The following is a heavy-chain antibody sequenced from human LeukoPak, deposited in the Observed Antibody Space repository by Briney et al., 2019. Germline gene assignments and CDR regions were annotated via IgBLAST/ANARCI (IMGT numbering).Heavy chain of an antibody. V-gene: IGHV6-1*01. CDR1: GDSVSSNSAA. CDR3: ARHRSSGWYYRGATGHRDRNPYYFDY. CDR2: TYYRSKWYN. D-gene: IGHD6-19*01. Sequence: SQTLSLTCAISGDSVSSNSAAWNWIRQSPSRGLEWLGRTYYRSKWYNDYAVSVKSRITINPDTSKNQFSLQLNSVTAADTAVYYCARHRSSGWYYRGATGHRDRNPYYFDYWGQGTLVTVSS. J-gene: IGHJ4*02.